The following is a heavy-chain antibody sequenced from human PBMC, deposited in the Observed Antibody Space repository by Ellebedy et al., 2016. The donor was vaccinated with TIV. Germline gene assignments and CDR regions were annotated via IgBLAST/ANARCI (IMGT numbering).Heavy chain of an antibody. CDR2: INPNSGVT. CDR1: GYTFTGPY. Sequence: ASVKVSXKASGYTFTGPYLHWVRQAPGQGLEWMGWINPNSGVTNYAQKFQGRVTMTRDRSISTAYMEVTRLRSDDTAVYYCARGALYYYAMDVWGLGTTVTVSS. D-gene: IGHD3-3*02. V-gene: IGHV1-2*02. CDR3: ARGALYYYAMDV. J-gene: IGHJ6*02.